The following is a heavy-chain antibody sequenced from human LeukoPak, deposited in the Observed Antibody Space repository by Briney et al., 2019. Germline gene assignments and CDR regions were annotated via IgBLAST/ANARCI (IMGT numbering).Heavy chain of an antibody. J-gene: IGHJ4*02. CDR3: ATPGNTGATGELDY. V-gene: IGHV3-23*01. Sequence: GGSLRLSCAASGFTFSSYAMSWVRQAPGKGLGWVSAISGSGGSTYYADSVKGRFTISRDNSKNTLYLQMNSLRAEDTAVYYCATPGNTGATGELDYWGQGTLVTVSS. D-gene: IGHD1-1*01. CDR2: ISGSGGST. CDR1: GFTFSSYA.